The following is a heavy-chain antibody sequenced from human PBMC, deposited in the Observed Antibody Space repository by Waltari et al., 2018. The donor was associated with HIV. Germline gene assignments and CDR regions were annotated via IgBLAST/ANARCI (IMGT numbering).Heavy chain of an antibody. D-gene: IGHD2-21*02. V-gene: IGHV3-66*01. CDR2: IYSGGST. J-gene: IGHJ6*02. CDR3: ASIAYCGGDCYPRGMDV. Sequence: EVQLVESGGGLVQPGGSLRLSGAASGFTVSTNYMRWVRQAPGKGLEWVSVIYSGGSTYYADSVKGRFTISRDNSKNTLYLQMNSLRAEDTAVYYCASIAYCGGDCYPRGMDVWGQGTTVTVSS. CDR1: GFTVSTNY.